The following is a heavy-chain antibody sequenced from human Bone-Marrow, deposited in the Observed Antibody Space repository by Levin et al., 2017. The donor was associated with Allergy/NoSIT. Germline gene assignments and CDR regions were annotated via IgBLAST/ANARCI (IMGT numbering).Heavy chain of an antibody. CDR3: ARDRGYGDYLRYFQY. Sequence: SETLSLTCNVSGGSISSGNYYWSWIRQPPGKGLEWIGYIYYSGRTYYTPSLKSRMTISMDTSKNQFSLKLSSVTAADTAVYYCARDRGYGDYLRYFQYWGQGTLVTVSS. D-gene: IGHD4-17*01. CDR1: GGSISSGNYY. J-gene: IGHJ1*01. V-gene: IGHV4-30-4*01. CDR2: IYYSGRT.